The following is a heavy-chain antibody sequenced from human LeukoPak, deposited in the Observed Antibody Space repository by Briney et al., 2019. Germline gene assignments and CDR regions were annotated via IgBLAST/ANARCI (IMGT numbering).Heavy chain of an antibody. CDR1: GGSISSGGYS. Sequence: SSETLSLTCAVSGGSISSGGYSWSWIRQPPGKGLEWIGYIYHSGSTYYNPSLKSRVTISVDRSKNQFSLKLSSVTAADTAVYYCARGGQITFGGVIALPDYWGQGTLVTVSS. V-gene: IGHV4-30-2*01. D-gene: IGHD3-16*02. CDR2: IYHSGST. J-gene: IGHJ4*02. CDR3: ARGGQITFGGVIALPDY.